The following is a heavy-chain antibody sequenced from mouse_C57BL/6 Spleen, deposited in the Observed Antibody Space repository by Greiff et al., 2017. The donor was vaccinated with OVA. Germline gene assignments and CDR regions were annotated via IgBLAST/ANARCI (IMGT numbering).Heavy chain of an antibody. J-gene: IGHJ2*01. CDR2: IYPGDGDT. Sequence: VKLQESGPELVKPGASVKISCKASGYAFSSSWMNWVKQRPGKGLEWIGRIYPGDGDTNYNGKFKGKATLTADKSSSTAYMQLSSLTSEDSAVYFCARYNWDGDFDYWGQGTTLTVSS. CDR3: ARYNWDGDFDY. CDR1: GYAFSSSW. V-gene: IGHV1-82*01. D-gene: IGHD4-1*01.